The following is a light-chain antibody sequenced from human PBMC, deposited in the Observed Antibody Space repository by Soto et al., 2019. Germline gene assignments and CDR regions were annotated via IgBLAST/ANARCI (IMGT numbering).Light chain of an antibody. CDR1: PSDLGASHR. CDR2: DVT. J-gene: IGLJ1*01. V-gene: IGLV2-14*03. CDR3: CSYLTTSTDV. Sequence: QSALTHPASVSGSPGQSITVSCTGTPSDLGASHRVSWYQQHPGKVPKLMIYDVTNRPSGVSNRFYGSKSGITASLTISGLQPEDQAYYYCCSYLTTSTDVCGTGKKATV.